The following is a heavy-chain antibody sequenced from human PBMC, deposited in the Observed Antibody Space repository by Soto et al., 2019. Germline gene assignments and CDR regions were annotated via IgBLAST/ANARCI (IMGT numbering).Heavy chain of an antibody. Sequence: LGGSLRLSCAASGFTFSNAWMSWVRQAPGKGLEWVGRIKSKTDGGTTDYAAPVKGRFTISRDDSKNTLYLQMNSLKTEDTAVYYCTTDLPYYYDSSGYPIYYFDYWGQGTLVTVSS. V-gene: IGHV3-15*01. CDR2: IKSKTDGGTT. J-gene: IGHJ4*02. D-gene: IGHD3-22*01. CDR1: GFTFSNAW. CDR3: TTDLPYYYDSSGYPIYYFDY.